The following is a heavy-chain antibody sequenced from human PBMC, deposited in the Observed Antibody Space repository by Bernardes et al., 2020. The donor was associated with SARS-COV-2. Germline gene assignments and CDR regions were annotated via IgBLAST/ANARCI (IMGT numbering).Heavy chain of an antibody. CDR2: ISTGGSTK. D-gene: IGHD5-18*01. V-gene: IGHV3-48*03. CDR3: AREYTYGFDS. CDR1: GFTFSSSV. J-gene: IGHJ4*02. Sequence: GGSLRLSCAASGFTFSSSVMNWVRQAPGKGLEWVSYISTGGSTKYYADSVKGRFTISRDNAKNSLYLQMNSLRAEDTAVHYCAREYTYGFDSWGQGTLVTVSS.